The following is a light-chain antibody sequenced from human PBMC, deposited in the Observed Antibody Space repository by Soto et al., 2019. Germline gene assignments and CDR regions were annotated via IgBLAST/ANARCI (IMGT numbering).Light chain of an antibody. CDR2: RVS. V-gene: IGKV2-30*02. J-gene: IGKJ1*01. Sequence: DVVMTQSPLFLSVTLGQPASISCSSIQILVHSDGNTYLNWFQQRPGQSPRRLIYRVSNRDSGVPDRFSGSGSGTDFTLKISRVEAEDVGVYYCMQGTYLRTFGQGTKVDIK. CDR1: QILVHSDGNTY. CDR3: MQGTYLRT.